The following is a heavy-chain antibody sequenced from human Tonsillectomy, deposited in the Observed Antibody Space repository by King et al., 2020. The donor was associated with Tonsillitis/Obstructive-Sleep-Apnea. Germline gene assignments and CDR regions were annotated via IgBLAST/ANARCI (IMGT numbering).Heavy chain of an antibody. J-gene: IGHJ4*02. CDR2: ISAYNGDT. Sequence: QLVQSGAEVKKPGASVKVSCKASGYTFTTYGISWVRQAPGQGLEWMGWISAYNGDTNNAQKLRGRVTMPTDTTTSTDYMEGRSLRSDDTAVYYCARYSMSHYYDSSDYYPFDYWGQXTLVTVSS. CDR1: GYTFTTYG. V-gene: IGHV1-18*01. CDR3: ARYSMSHYYDSSDYYPFDY. D-gene: IGHD3-22*01.